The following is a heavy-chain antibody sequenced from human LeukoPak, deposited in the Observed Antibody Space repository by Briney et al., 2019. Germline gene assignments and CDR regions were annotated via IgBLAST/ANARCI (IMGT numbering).Heavy chain of an antibody. CDR3: ASRLYYDILTGYSYYYGMDV. CDR2: INPNSGGT. Sequence: ASVKVSCKASGYTFTGYYMHWARQAPGQGLEWMGWINPNSGGTNYAQKFQGWVTMTRDTSISTAYMELSRLRSDDTAVYYCASRLYYDILTGYSYYYGMDVWGQGTTVTVSS. V-gene: IGHV1-2*04. CDR1: GYTFTGYY. J-gene: IGHJ6*02. D-gene: IGHD3-9*01.